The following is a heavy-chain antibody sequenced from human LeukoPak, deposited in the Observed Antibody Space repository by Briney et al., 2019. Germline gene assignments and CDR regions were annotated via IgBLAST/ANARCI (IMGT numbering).Heavy chain of an antibody. D-gene: IGHD2-15*01. CDR2: IIGGGGST. Sequence: GGSLRLSCAASGFPFSSHGMSWVRQAPGKGLEWVSGIIGGGGSTYYADSVRGRFTISRDNSRNTLYLQMNSLRAEDTAIYYCAKNGDRGAYCSGGTCYPYYYYYMDVWGKGTTVTISS. V-gene: IGHV3-23*01. CDR3: AKNGDRGAYCSGGTCYPYYYYYMDV. CDR1: GFPFSSHG. J-gene: IGHJ6*03.